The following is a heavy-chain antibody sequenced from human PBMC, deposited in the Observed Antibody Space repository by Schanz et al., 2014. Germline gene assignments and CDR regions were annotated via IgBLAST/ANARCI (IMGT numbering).Heavy chain of an antibody. CDR3: ARDGARYSNYEYYSGMAV. D-gene: IGHD4-4*01. CDR1: GFTFSGYG. J-gene: IGHJ6*02. CDR2: IRSDGSNE. Sequence: QVQLVESGGGVVQPGRSLRLSCAASGFTFSGYGMHWVRQAPGKGLEWVAFIRSDGSNENYADSVRGRFTISRDNSKNTLYLQMNTLRAEDTAVFYCARDGARYSNYEYYSGMAVWGLGTTVTVSS. V-gene: IGHV3-30*02.